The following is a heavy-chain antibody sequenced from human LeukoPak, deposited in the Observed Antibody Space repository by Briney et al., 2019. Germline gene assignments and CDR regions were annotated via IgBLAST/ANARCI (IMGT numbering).Heavy chain of an antibody. V-gene: IGHV1-18*01. CDR1: GYTFTSYG. CDR2: ISAYNGNT. J-gene: IGHJ4*02. CDR3: ARDRDYFDY. Sequence: GASVKVSCKASGYTFTSYGISWVRQAPGQGLEWMGWISAYNGNTNYAQKLQGRVTITRDTSASTAYMELSSLRSEDTAVYYCARDRDYFDYWGQGTLVTVSS.